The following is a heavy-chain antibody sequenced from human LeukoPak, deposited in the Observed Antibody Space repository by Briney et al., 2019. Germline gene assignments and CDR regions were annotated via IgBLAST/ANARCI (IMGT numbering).Heavy chain of an antibody. J-gene: IGHJ4*02. V-gene: IGHV3-30*18. D-gene: IGHD2-8*01. CDR3: AKDGLMRFFDY. CDR1: GFIFSSYD. CDR2: ISNDGNNK. Sequence: PGGSPRLSCAASGFIFSSYDMYRVRQAPRKGLERVAVISNDGNNKQYADSVKGRFTISRDNSKNTLYLQMNSLRADDTAVYHCAKDGLMRFFDYWGQGTLVTVST.